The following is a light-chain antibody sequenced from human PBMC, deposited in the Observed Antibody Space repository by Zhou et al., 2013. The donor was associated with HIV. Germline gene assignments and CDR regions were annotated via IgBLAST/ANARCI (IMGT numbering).Light chain of an antibody. V-gene: IGKV3-20*01. J-gene: IGKJ1*01. CDR2: GTS. CDR1: QSVSSSY. Sequence: IVLTQSPDTLSLSPGERVTLSCRASQSVSSSYLAWYQQKPGQAPRLLIYGTSNRATGIPDRFSGSGSGTDFTLTISRLEPEDFAVYYCHQYGSSPWTFGQGTKVEIK. CDR3: HQYGSSPWT.